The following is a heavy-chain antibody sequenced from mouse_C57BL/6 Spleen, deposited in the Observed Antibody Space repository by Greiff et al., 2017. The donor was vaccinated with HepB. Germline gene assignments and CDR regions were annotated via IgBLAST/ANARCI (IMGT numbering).Heavy chain of an antibody. D-gene: IGHD2-1*01. CDR3: ARGGNYYAMDC. CDR1: GFTFSSYA. J-gene: IGHJ4*01. V-gene: IGHV5-4*03. Sequence: DVMLVESGGGLVKPGGSLKLSCTASGFTFSSYAMSWVRQTPEKRLEWVATISDGASYTYYPDNVKGRFTISRDNAKNNLYLQMSHLKSEDTAMYYCARGGNYYAMDCWGQGTSVTVSS. CDR2: ISDGASYT.